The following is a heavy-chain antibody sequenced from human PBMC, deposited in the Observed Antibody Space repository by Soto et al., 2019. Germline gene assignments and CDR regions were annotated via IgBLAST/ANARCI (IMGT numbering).Heavy chain of an antibody. J-gene: IGHJ6*02. CDR3: ARVRGGDYQYYYHYYNMDV. Sequence: QVQLVQSGAEVKKPGSSVKVSCKASGGTFSSYRINWVRQVPGQGLEWMGGVIPIFATTNHAQKFRGRVSITAVESTSTVYMELSSLRAEDTAVYYCARVRGGDYQYYYHYYNMDVWGQGTTVTVSS. V-gene: IGHV1-69*01. CDR1: GGTFSSYR. CDR2: VIPIFATT. D-gene: IGHD2-21*01.